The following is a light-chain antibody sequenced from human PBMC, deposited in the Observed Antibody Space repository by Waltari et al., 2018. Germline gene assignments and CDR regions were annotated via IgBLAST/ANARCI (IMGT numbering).Light chain of an antibody. CDR3: QVSESSSDLAV. Sequence: SYVVTQPPSVSAAPGETSTVTCRGSYIGSQAVHWYQQKPGQAPVLVIFYDTNRPSGIPERFSGSNSGHTATLTISRVEGGDEADYYCQVSESSSDLAVFGGGTKLTVL. J-gene: IGLJ2*01. V-gene: IGLV3-21*01. CDR2: YDT. CDR1: YIGSQA.